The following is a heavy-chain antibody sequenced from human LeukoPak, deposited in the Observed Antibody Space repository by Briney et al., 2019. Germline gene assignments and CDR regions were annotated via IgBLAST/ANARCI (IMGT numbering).Heavy chain of an antibody. CDR1: GFTFSTCA. CDR2: ISGSGGST. V-gene: IGHV3-23*01. D-gene: IGHD5-24*01. Sequence: PGGSLRLSCAASGFTFSTCAMSWVRQAPGKGLEWVSAISGSGGSTDYADSVKGRFTISRDNSKNTLYLQMNSLRAEDTAVYYCARGFDGYYGFDIWGQGTMVTVSS. J-gene: IGHJ3*02. CDR3: ARGFDGYYGFDI.